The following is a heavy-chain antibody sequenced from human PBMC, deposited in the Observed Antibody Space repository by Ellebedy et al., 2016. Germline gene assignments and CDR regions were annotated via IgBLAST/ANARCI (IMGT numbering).Heavy chain of an antibody. CDR3: ATPKGLWFGKGYFEY. CDR2: FDPEDGER. J-gene: IGHJ4*02. CDR1: GHTLIELS. V-gene: IGHV1-24*01. Sequence: ASVKVSCKVSGHTLIELSIHWVRQAPGKGLEWMGGFDPEDGERIYAQKFQGRVTMTEDTSTDTAYMELSSLRSEDTAVYYWATPKGLWFGKGYFEYWGQGTLVTVSS. D-gene: IGHD3-10*01.